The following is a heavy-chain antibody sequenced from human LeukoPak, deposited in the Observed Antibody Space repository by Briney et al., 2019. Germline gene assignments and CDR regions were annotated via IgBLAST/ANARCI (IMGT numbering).Heavy chain of an antibody. Sequence: PSETLSLTCTVSGGSIRSYYWSWIRQPPGKGLEWIGYIYYGGSTNYNPSLKSRVTISVDTSKNQCSLKLSSVTAADTAVYYCARVSSYSGSYFDFDYWGQGTLVTVSS. V-gene: IGHV4-59*01. CDR2: IYYGGST. CDR3: ARVSSYSGSYFDFDY. J-gene: IGHJ4*02. D-gene: IGHD1-26*01. CDR1: GGSIRSYY.